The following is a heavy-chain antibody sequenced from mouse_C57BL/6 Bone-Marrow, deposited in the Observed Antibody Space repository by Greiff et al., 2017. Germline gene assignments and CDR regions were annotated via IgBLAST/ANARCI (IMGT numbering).Heavy chain of an antibody. V-gene: IGHV1-19*01. J-gene: IGHJ4*01. CDR1: GYTFTDYY. D-gene: IGHD2-3*01. Sequence: VQLQQSGPVLVKPGASVKMSCKASGYTFTDYYMNWVKQSHGKSLEWIGVINPYNGGTSYNQKFKGKATLTVDKSSSTAYMELNSLTSEDSAVYYCASGWLLRRVYAMDYWGQGTSVTVSS. CDR3: ASGWLLRRVYAMDY. CDR2: INPYNGGT.